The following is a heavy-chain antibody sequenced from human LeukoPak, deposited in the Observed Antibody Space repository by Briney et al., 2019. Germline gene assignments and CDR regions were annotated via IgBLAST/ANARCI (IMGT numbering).Heavy chain of an antibody. CDR3: AKARGWIQEFDY. CDR1: GLTFSSYA. J-gene: IGHJ4*02. CDR2: IRGSGGST. Sequence: PGGSLRLSCSASGLTFSSYAMSWVRQAPGKGLEGVSLIRGSGGSTYYADSAKGRFTISRDNSENTLSLQMNSLRAEDTAVYYCAKARGWIQEFDYWGQGTLVTVSS. V-gene: IGHV3-23*01. D-gene: IGHD5-18*01.